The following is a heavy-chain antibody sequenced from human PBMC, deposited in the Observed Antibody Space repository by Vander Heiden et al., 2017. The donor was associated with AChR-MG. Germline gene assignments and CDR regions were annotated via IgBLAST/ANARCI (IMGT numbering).Heavy chain of an antibody. CDR2: ISAYNGNT. J-gene: IGHJ6*02. CDR3: ASGADIVVVAAASDGYYYYGMDV. CDR1: GHTFTSTG. Sequence: QVQLVQSGAEVKKHGASVMVSCMASGHTFTSTGITWVRQAPGQGLEWMGWISAYNGNTSYAQKLQGRVTMTTDISTSTAYMELRSLRSDDTAVYYCASGADIVVVAAASDGYYYYGMDVWGQGTTVTVSS. V-gene: IGHV1-18*01. D-gene: IGHD2-2*01.